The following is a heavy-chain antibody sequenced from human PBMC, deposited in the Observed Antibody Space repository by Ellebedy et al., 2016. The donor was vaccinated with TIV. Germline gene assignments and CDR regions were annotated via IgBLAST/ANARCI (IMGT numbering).Heavy chain of an antibody. J-gene: IGHJ4*02. V-gene: IGHV3-33*08. CDR3: ARDQGYDFWSGYSCTALDY. Sequence: GGSLRLXXAASGFTFSSYWMSWVRQAPGKGLEWVAVIWYDGSNKYYADSVKGRFTISRDNSKNTLYLQMNSLRAEDTAVYYCARDQGYDFWSGYSCTALDYWGQGTLVTVSS. D-gene: IGHD3-3*01. CDR1: GFTFSSYW. CDR2: IWYDGSNK.